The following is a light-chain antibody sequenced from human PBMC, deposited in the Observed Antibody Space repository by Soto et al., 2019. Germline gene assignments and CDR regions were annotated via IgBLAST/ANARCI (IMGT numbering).Light chain of an antibody. CDR3: QSYDNRLRAV. V-gene: IGLV2-18*02. CDR1: STDFVSYNR. CDR2: GNS. J-gene: IGLJ1*01. Sequence: QSVLTQPPSVSGSPGQSVTISCTGTSTDFVSYNRVSWYQQPPGTAPKLLIHGNSNRPSGVPDRFSASKSGTSASLAITGLQVEDEGNYYCQSYDNRLRAVFGSGTKVTVL.